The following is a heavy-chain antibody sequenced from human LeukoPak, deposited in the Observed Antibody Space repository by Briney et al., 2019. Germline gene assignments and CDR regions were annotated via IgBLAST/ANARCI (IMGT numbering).Heavy chain of an antibody. CDR2: ISAYNGNT. D-gene: IGHD6-19*01. CDR1: GYTFTGYY. J-gene: IGHJ6*03. V-gene: IGHV1-18*04. Sequence: GASVKVSCKASGYTFTGYYMHWVRQAPRQGLEWMGWISAYNGNTNYAQKLQGRDTMTTDTSTSTAYMELRRLRSDDTVVYYCARAGPYSSGWLRSGYYYYYMDVWGKGTTVTVSS. CDR3: ARAGPYSSGWLRSGYYYYYMDV.